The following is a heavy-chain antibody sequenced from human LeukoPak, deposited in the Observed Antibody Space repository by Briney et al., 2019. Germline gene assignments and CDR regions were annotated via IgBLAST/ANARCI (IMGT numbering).Heavy chain of an antibody. V-gene: IGHV4-39*07. CDR2: INYRGTT. CDR1: GDSISSSSYY. Sequence: SETLSLTCSVSGDSISSSSYYWAWIRQPPEKGLEWIGSINYRGTTYYNPYLKSRVTLSVDTSKNQFSLKLSSVTAADTAVYYCARWSPDYNDSSGFDYWGQGTLVTVSS. J-gene: IGHJ4*02. CDR3: ARWSPDYNDSSGFDY. D-gene: IGHD3-22*01.